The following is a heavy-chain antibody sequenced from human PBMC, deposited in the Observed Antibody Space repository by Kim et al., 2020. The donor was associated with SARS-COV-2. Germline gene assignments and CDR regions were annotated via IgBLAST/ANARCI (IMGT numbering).Heavy chain of an antibody. CDR3: ARGANSYSLYYDSSGRKWYYFDY. CDR1: GYTFTSYA. J-gene: IGHJ4*02. CDR2: INAGNGNT. D-gene: IGHD3-22*01. Sequence: ASVKVSCKASGYTFTSYAMHWVRQAPGQGLEWMGWINAGNGNTKYSQKFQGRVTITRDTSASTAYMELSSLRSEDTAVYYCARGANSYSLYYDSSGRKWYYFDYWGQGTLVTVSS. V-gene: IGHV1-3*01.